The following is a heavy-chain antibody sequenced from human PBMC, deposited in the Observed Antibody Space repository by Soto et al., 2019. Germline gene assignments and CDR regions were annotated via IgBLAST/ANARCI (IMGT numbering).Heavy chain of an antibody. Sequence: QVQLVQSGAEVEKPGASLRLSCRTSGYTFVTHAISWVRQAPGQGLEWMGWISTYNGDTKFAQKVQGRVAMTRDTTTSTAYMDRRSLTSADTAAYYCARDPSNTSGDRVWFDTWGQGTLVTVSS. D-gene: IGHD6-19*01. CDR2: ISTYNGDT. CDR1: GYTFVTHA. J-gene: IGHJ5*02. V-gene: IGHV1-18*04. CDR3: ARDPSNTSGDRVWFDT.